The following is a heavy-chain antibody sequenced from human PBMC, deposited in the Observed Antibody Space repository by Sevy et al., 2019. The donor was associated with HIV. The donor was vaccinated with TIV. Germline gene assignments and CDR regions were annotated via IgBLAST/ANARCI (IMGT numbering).Heavy chain of an antibody. CDR1: GGSISSGDYY. D-gene: IGHD5-12*01. J-gene: IGHJ4*02. CDR3: ARGEGGEMATMNY. Sequence: SETLSLTCTVSGGSISSGDYYWSWIRQPPGKGLEWIGYIYYSGSTYYNPSLKSRVTISVDTSKNQFSLKLSAVTAADTAVYYCARGEGGEMATMNYWGQGTLVTVSS. V-gene: IGHV4-30-4*01. CDR2: IYYSGST.